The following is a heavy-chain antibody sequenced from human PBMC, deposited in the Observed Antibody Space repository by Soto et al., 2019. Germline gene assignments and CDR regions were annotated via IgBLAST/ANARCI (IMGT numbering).Heavy chain of an antibody. CDR1: GFTFSSYS. V-gene: IGHV3-21*01. D-gene: IGHD6-25*01. CDR2: ISSSSSYI. CDR3: ARDGRAARALLY. J-gene: IGHJ4*02. Sequence: SLRLSCAASGFTFSSYSMNWVRQAPGKGLEWVSSISSSSSYIYYADSVKGRFTISRDNAKNSLYLQMNSLRAEDTAVYYCARDGRAARALLYWGQGTLVTVSS.